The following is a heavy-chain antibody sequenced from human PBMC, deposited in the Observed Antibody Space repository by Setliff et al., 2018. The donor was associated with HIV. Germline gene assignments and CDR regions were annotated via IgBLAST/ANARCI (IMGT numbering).Heavy chain of an antibody. CDR1: GFTFSTYS. Sequence: SCAASGFTFSTYSLHWVRQAPGKGLEWVAFIQYDGSDKYYADSVKGRFSISRDNAKNTLFLEMNSLRGDDTAVYYCAKRAENGYDYYLDSWGQGTLVTVSS. J-gene: IGHJ4*02. CDR3: AKRAENGYDYYLDS. CDR2: IQYDGSDK. V-gene: IGHV3-30*02. D-gene: IGHD5-12*01.